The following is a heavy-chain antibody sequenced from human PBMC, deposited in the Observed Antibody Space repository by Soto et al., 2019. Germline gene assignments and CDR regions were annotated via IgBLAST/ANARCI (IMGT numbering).Heavy chain of an antibody. Sequence: VQLVESGGGLVKPGGSLRLSCAASGFTFSSYAMHWVRQAPGKGLEWVAVISYDGSNKYYADSVKGRFTISRDNSKNTLYLQMNSLRAEDTAVYYCARDSYGWYPAGTAFDIWGQGTMVTVSS. CDR2: ISYDGSNK. D-gene: IGHD6-19*01. V-gene: IGHV3-30-3*01. CDR1: GFTFSSYA. J-gene: IGHJ3*02. CDR3: ARDSYGWYPAGTAFDI.